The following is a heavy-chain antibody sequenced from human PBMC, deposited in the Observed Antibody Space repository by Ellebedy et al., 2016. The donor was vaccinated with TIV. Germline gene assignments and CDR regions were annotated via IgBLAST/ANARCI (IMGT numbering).Heavy chain of an antibody. V-gene: IGHV3-21*05. CDR2: MSSSGNDK. CDR3: AVNGWFGYYYGMDV. Sequence: PGGSLRLSCAASRYTFSNKGMNWVRQAPGKGLEWVSYMSSSGNDKHYADSVKGRFTMSRDNARSSLFLQMNSLRDEDTAVYYCAVNGWFGYYYGMDVWGQGTTVTVSS. D-gene: IGHD3-10*01. J-gene: IGHJ6*02. CDR1: RYTFSNKG.